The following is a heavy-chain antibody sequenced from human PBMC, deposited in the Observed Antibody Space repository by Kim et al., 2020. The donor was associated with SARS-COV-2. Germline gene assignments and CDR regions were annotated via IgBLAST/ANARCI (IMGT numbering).Heavy chain of an antibody. CDR1: GFTFSDYY. D-gene: IGHD3-3*01. V-gene: IGHV3-11*01. J-gene: IGHJ3*01. Sequence: GGSLRLSCAASGFTFSDYYMSWIRQAPGKGLEWVSYISSSGSTIYYADSVKGRFTISRDNAKNSLYLQMNSLRAEVTAVYYCARVTRITIFGVVIIGAFDVWGQGTMVTVSS. CDR3: ARVTRITIFGVVIIGAFDV. CDR2: ISSSGSTI.